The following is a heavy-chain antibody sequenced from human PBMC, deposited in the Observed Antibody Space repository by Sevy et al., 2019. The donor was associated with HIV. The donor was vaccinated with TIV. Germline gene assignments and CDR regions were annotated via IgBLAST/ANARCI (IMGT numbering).Heavy chain of an antibody. CDR1: GYTLTALS. CDR3: ATTKDYYDSSGYPFDH. Sequence: ASVKVSCKVSGYTLTALSMHWVRQAPGKGLEWMGTFDPEDGETRFAQKFQGRVTMTEDTSTDTAYMELSSLRSEDTAVYFCATTKDYYDSSGYPFDHWGQGALVTVSP. V-gene: IGHV1-24*01. J-gene: IGHJ4*02. D-gene: IGHD3-22*01. CDR2: FDPEDGET.